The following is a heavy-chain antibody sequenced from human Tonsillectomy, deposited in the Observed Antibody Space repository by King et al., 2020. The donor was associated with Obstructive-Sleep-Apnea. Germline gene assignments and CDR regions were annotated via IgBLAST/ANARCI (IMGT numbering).Heavy chain of an antibody. CDR2: IYYSGST. CDR1: GGSISSYY. V-gene: IGHV4-59*08. Sequence: VQLQESGPGLVKPSETLSLTCTVSGGSISSYYWSWIRQPPGKGLEWIGYIYYSGSTNYNPSLKSRVTISVDTSKNQFSLKLSSVTAADTAVYYCARHPIDSGDRGLDYWGQGTLVTVSS. J-gene: IGHJ4*02. CDR3: ARHPIDSGDRGLDY. D-gene: IGHD4-17*01.